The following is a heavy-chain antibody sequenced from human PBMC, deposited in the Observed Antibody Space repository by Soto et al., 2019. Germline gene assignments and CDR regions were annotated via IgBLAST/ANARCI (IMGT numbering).Heavy chain of an antibody. CDR2: IFYSGST. V-gene: IGHV4-39*01. CDR3: ARHLTYCSAGSCYSDFPYYGMDV. D-gene: IGHD2-15*01. Sequence: QLQLQESGPGLVKPSETLSLTCTVSGGSISSSSYYWGWIRQPPGKGLEWIGSIFYSGSTYYNPSLRSRCTTSVDTSKNPFSLKLSSVTAADTAVYYCARHLTYCSAGSCYSDFPYYGMDVWGQGTTGTVSS. CDR1: GGSISSSSYY. J-gene: IGHJ6*02.